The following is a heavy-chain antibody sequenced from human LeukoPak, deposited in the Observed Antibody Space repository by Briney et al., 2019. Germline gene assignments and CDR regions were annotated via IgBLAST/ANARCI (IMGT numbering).Heavy chain of an antibody. Sequence: SETLSLTCAVYGGSFSGYYWSWIRQPPGKGLEWIGEINHSGSTNYNPSLKSRVTISVDTSKNQFSLKLSSVTAADTAVYYCARDPGYSSGWYRRSGAFDIWGQGTMVTVSS. CDR2: INHSGST. D-gene: IGHD6-19*01. CDR3: ARDPGYSSGWYRRSGAFDI. CDR1: GGSFSGYY. J-gene: IGHJ3*02. V-gene: IGHV4-34*01.